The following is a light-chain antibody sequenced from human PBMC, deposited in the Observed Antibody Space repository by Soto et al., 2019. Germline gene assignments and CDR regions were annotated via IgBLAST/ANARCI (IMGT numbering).Light chain of an antibody. CDR1: NIGGKS. CDR2: DDS. V-gene: IGLV3-21*02. Sequence: SYELTQPPSVSVAPGQTARITCGGNNIGGKSVHWYQQKSGQAPVLVVFDDSDRPSGIPERFSGSNSANTATLTISGVEAGDEADYYCQVWHSSSCHINWVFGGGTKLTVL. CDR3: QVWHSSSCHINWV. J-gene: IGLJ3*02.